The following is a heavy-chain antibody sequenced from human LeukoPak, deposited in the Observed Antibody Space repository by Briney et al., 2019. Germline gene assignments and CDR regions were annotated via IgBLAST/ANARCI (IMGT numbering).Heavy chain of an antibody. CDR2: IFSGGTT. J-gene: IGHJ4*02. V-gene: IGHV3-53*04. CDR3: ARGVLGYSYGFDY. CDR1: GFTVSSNY. Sequence: GGSLRLSCAASGFTVSSNYMSWVRQAPGKGLEWVSVIFSGGTTYYADSVKGRFTISRHNSENTLYLQMNSLRGEDTAVYYCARGVLGYSYGFDYWGQGTLVTVSS. D-gene: IGHD5-18*01.